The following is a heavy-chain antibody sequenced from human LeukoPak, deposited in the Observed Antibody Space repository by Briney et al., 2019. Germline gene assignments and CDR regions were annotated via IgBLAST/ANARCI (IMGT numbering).Heavy chain of an antibody. V-gene: IGHV3-30-3*01. CDR2: ISYDVGSNT. D-gene: IGHD3-10*01. CDR3: AKDPFVRGATYDY. J-gene: IGHJ4*02. Sequence: GGSLRLSCAASGFTFSKYPMHWVRQAPGKGLEWVAVISYDVGSNTYYADSVKGRFTISRDNSKNTLYLQMNSLRAEDTAVYYCAKDPFVRGATYDYWGQGTLVTVSS. CDR1: GFTFSKYP.